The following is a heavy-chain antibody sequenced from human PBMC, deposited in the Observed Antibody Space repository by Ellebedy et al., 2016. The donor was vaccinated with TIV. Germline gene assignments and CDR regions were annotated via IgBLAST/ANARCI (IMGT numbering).Heavy chain of an antibody. J-gene: IGHJ4*02. CDR2: ISAYNGNT. CDR1: GYTFTSYG. CDR3: ARDLPFLGEWLVGESGYFDY. D-gene: IGHD1-26*01. Sequence: AASVKVSCKASGYTFTSYGISWVRQAPGQGLEWMGWISAYNGNTNYAQKLQGRVTMTTYTSTSTAYMELRSLRADDTAVYYCARDLPFLGEWLVGESGYFDYWGQGTLVTVSS. V-gene: IGHV1-18*04.